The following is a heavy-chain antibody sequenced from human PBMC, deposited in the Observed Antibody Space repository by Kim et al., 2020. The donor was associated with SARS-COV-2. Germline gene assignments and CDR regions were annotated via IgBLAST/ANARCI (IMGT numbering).Heavy chain of an antibody. CDR3: AGSGPRWLQSFPYYFDY. CDR1: GGSFSGYY. J-gene: IGHJ4*02. D-gene: IGHD5-12*01. Sequence: SETLSLTCAVYGGSFSGYYWSWIRQPPGKGLEWIGEINHSGSTNYNPSLKSRVTISVDTSKNQFSLKLSSVTAADTAVYYCAGSGPRWLQSFPYYFDYWGQGTLVTVSS. CDR2: INHSGST. V-gene: IGHV4-34*01.